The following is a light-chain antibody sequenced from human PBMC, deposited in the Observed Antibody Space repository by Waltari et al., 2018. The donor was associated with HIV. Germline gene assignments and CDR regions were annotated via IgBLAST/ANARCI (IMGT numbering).Light chain of an antibody. CDR1: TPNIGRSN. J-gene: IGLJ2*01. V-gene: IGLV1-44*01. Sequence: QSVLTQPPSASGAPGQRVTISCSGSTPNIGRSNVHWYQQLSLAAPKLLIYADAQRPSGVPDRFSGSKSGTSASLVISGLQSEDEADYYCSTWDERLNGVVFGGGTRLTVV. CDR3: STWDERLNGVV. CDR2: ADA.